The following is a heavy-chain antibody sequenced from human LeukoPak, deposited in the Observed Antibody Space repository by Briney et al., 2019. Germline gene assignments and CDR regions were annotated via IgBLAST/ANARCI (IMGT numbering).Heavy chain of an antibody. Sequence: ASLLLSGASSRFYFSSDALSGVRAAPGKGLEGVSVISGSCCSTYYAVSVKGRFTISRDNSKNTLYLQTNSLRAGATAVYYCAKGSQYSYGPEFVYRGEGTLVTAS. CDR2: ISGSCCST. CDR1: RFYFSSDA. J-gene: IGHJ4*02. CDR3: AKGSQYSYGPEFVY. V-gene: IGHV3-23*01. D-gene: IGHD5-18*01.